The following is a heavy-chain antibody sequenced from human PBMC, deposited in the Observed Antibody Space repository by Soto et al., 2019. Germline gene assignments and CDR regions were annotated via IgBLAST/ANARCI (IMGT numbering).Heavy chain of an antibody. CDR2: IYYSGST. D-gene: IGHD3-16*02. J-gene: IGHJ4*02. CDR3: ARHDARVWGSYRYTLTPFDY. V-gene: IGHV4-39*01. CDR1: GGSISSSSYY. Sequence: SETLSLTCTVSGGSISSSSYYWGWIRQPPGKGLEWIGSIYYSGSTYYNPSLKSRVTISVDTSKNQFSLKLSSVTAADTAVYYCARHDARVWGSYRYTLTPFDYWGQGTLVTVSS.